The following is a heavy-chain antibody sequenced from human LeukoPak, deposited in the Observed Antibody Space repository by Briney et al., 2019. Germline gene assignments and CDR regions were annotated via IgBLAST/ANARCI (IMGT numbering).Heavy chain of an antibody. CDR1: GFTFSSYE. V-gene: IGHV3-48*03. CDR3: ARETWDTAMVTNDY. J-gene: IGHJ4*02. D-gene: IGHD5-18*01. CDR2: ISSSGSTI. Sequence: GGSLRLSCVASGFTFSSYEMNWVRQAPGKGLEWISYISSSGSTIDDGDSVKGRFTISRDNSKNTLYLQMNSLRAEDTAVYYCARETWDTAMVTNDYWGQGTLVTVSS.